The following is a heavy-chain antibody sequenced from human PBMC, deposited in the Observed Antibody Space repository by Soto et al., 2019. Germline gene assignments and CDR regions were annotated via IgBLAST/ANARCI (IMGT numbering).Heavy chain of an antibody. J-gene: IGHJ4*02. D-gene: IGHD6-19*01. Sequence: QVQLVQSGAEVKKPGASVKVSCKASGYTFTSYAMQWVRQAPGQRLEWMGWINAGNGNTKYSQKFQGRVTITRDTXXXXXXXXXXXXXXXXXXXXXXXXXXGGWTDYWGQGTLVTVSS. CDR3: XXXXGGWTDY. V-gene: IGHV1-3*01. CDR1: GYTFTSYA. CDR2: INAGNGNT.